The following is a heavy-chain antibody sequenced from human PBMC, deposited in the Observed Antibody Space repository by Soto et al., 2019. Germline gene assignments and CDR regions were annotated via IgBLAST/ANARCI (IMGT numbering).Heavy chain of an antibody. J-gene: IGHJ3*02. CDR1: GYTFTSYD. Sequence: ASVKVSCKASGYTFTSYDINWVRQATGQGLEWMGWMNPNSGNTGYAQKFQGRVNMNRNTSISTAYMELCSLRFEDTAVYYCASSGMYYDILTGYYGQDQNAFDIWGQGTMVTVSS. CDR2: MNPNSGNT. V-gene: IGHV1-8*01. D-gene: IGHD3-9*01. CDR3: ASSGMYYDILTGYYGQDQNAFDI.